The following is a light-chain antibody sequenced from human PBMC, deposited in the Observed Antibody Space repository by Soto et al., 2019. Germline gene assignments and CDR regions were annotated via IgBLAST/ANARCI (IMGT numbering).Light chain of an antibody. CDR2: DAS. CDR3: QQRSNWPPLLT. V-gene: IGKV3-11*01. Sequence: EIVLTQSPATLSLSPGERATLSCRASQSVSSYLAWYQQKPGQAPRLLIYDASNRATGIPSRFSGSGSGTDVTLTIISLEPEDFAVYYCQQRSNWPPLLTFGGGTKVEIK. J-gene: IGKJ4*01. CDR1: QSVSSY.